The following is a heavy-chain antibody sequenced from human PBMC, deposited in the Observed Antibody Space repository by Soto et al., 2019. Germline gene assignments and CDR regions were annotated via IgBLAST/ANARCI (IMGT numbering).Heavy chain of an antibody. CDR1: GGTFSSYA. D-gene: IGHD2-21*01. Sequence: QVQLVQSGAEVKKPGSSVKVSCKASGGTFSSYAISWVRQAPGQGLEWMGGIIPIFGTANYAQKFQGRVTITADQSPSRAYMDRSSLRSEDTAVYYCAIHRRDCYNMGYYLAYWGQGTLVTVSS. CDR2: IIPIFGTA. J-gene: IGHJ4*02. V-gene: IGHV1-69*01. CDR3: AIHRRDCYNMGYYLAY.